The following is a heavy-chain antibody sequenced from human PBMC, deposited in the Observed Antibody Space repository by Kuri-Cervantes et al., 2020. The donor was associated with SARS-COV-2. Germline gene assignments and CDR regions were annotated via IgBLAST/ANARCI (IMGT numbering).Heavy chain of an antibody. V-gene: IGHV1-69*13. CDR3: ARVASGNNARTHFDL. Sequence: SVKVTCKASGGTINNFLIDWVRQAPGQGPEWMGGITPVFGSTNYAGEFQDRVTITADETTNTVYMELNNLRFDDTAVYYCARVASGNNARTHFDLWGQGTLVTVSS. CDR1: GGTINNFL. J-gene: IGHJ4*02. D-gene: IGHD1/OR15-1a*01. CDR2: ITPVFGST.